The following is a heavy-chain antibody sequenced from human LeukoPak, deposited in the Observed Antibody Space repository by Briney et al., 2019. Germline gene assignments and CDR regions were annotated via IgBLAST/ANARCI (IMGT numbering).Heavy chain of an antibody. D-gene: IGHD1-14*01. CDR2: ISPFNGNT. CDR1: GYTFTSHG. CDR3: ARGSLGWGSEPEYFDY. V-gene: IGHV1-18*01. Sequence: ASVKVSCKASGYTFTSHGFSWVRQAPGQGLEWMGWISPFNGNTNYAEKFRARVTMTTDASTSTVAMELGSLRSDDTAIYYCARGSLGWGSEPEYFDYWGQGTLVTVSS. J-gene: IGHJ4*02.